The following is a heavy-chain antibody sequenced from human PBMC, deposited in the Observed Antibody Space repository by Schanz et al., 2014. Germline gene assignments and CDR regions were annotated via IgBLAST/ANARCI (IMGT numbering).Heavy chain of an antibody. J-gene: IGHJ5*02. V-gene: IGHV3-21*01. D-gene: IGHD2-2*01. Sequence: EVKMVESGGGLVKPGGSLRLSCAASGFNFSSYSLNWVRQAPGKGLEWVSAISGSGGSTYYADSVKGRFTISRDNAKNSLFLQMNSLRAEDTAVYYCARAGYDADNWFDPWGQGTLVTVSS. CDR3: ARAGYDADNWFDP. CDR2: ISGSGGST. CDR1: GFNFSSYS.